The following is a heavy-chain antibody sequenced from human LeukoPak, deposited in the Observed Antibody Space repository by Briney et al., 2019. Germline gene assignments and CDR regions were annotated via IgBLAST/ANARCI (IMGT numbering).Heavy chain of an antibody. CDR2: ISGSGGST. CDR3: AKGSRVVPAATDYYYMDV. Sequence: GGSLRLSCAASGFTFSSYAMSWVRQAPGKGLEWVSAISGSGGSTYYADSVKGRFTISRDNSKNTLYLQMNSLRAEDTAVYYCAKGSRVVPAATDYYYMDVWGKGTTVTVSS. J-gene: IGHJ6*03. V-gene: IGHV3-23*01. CDR1: GFTFSSYA. D-gene: IGHD2-2*01.